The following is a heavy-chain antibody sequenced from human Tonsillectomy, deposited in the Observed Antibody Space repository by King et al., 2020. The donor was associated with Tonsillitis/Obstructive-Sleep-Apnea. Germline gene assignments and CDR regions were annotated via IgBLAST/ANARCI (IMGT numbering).Heavy chain of an antibody. CDR1: GDTFSSYA. J-gene: IGHJ6*03. Sequence: QGQLVQSGAEVKKPGSSVNVSCKASGDTFSSYAISWVRQAPGQGLEWMGRIIPIFGIANYAQKFQGRVTITADKSTSTAYMEMSSLRSEDTAVYYCARGPAMARDTYSYYMDVWGKGTTVIVSS. CDR3: ARGPAMARDTYSYYMDV. CDR2: IIPIFGIA. V-gene: IGHV1-69*04. D-gene: IGHD5-18*01.